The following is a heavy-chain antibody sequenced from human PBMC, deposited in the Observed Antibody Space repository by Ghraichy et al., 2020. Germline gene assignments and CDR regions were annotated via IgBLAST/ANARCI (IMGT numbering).Heavy chain of an antibody. CDR2: ISGSAGTT. J-gene: IGHJ6*02. Sequence: GESLNISCAASGFTFSSYAMSWVRQAPGKGLEWVSGISGSAGTTYYADSVKGRFTISRDNSKNTLYLQMNNLRAEDTAVYYCAKSHAGPLKGGMDVWGQGTTVTVSS. CDR3: AKSHAGPLKGGMDV. V-gene: IGHV3-23*01. CDR1: GFTFSSYA.